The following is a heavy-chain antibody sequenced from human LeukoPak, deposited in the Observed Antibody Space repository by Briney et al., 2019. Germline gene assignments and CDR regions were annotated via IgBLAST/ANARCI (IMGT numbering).Heavy chain of an antibody. Sequence: ASVKVPCKASGYTFTGYYMHWVRQAPGQGLEWMGWINPNSGGTNYAQKFQGRVTMTRDTSISTAYMELSRLRSDDTAVYYCARYCSSTSCSANDAFDIWGQGTMVTVSS. J-gene: IGHJ3*02. D-gene: IGHD2-2*01. CDR2: INPNSGGT. CDR3: ARYCSSTSCSANDAFDI. CDR1: GYTFTGYY. V-gene: IGHV1-2*02.